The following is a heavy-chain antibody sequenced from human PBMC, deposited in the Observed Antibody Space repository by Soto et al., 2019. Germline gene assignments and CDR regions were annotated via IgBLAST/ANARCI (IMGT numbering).Heavy chain of an antibody. D-gene: IGHD3-10*02. Sequence: QVQLVQSGAEVKKPGASVKVSCKASGYTFTSYDINWVRHATGQGLEWMGWMNPNSGNTAYAQKFQGRVTMTRNTSISTAYMELSSLRAEDTAVYYWAREALFRMDVWGRGTTVTVSS. CDR2: MNPNSGNT. V-gene: IGHV1-8*01. CDR3: AREALFRMDV. J-gene: IGHJ6*02. CDR1: GYTFTSYD.